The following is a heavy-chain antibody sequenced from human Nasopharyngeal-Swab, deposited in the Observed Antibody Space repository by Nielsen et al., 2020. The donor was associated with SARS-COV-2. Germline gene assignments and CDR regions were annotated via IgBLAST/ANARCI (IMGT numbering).Heavy chain of an antibody. CDR2: IYYSEST. J-gene: IGHJ4*02. V-gene: IGHV4-59*12. Sequence: PGKGLEWIGYIYYSESTNYNPSLKSRVTISVDTSKNQFSLKLSSVTAADTAVYYCARVGIAAAGGLPNDYWGQGTLVTVSS. CDR3: ARVGIAAAGGLPNDY. D-gene: IGHD6-13*01.